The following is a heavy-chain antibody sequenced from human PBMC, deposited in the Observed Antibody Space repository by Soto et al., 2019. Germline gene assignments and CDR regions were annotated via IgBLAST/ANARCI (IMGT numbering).Heavy chain of an antibody. J-gene: IGHJ4*02. V-gene: IGHV1-46*01. CDR3: ARGDAAMVRGVIIASIDY. CDR2: INPSGGST. Sequence: QVQLVQSGAEVKKPGASVKVSCKASGYTFTSYYMHWVRQAPGQGLEWMGIINPSGGSTSDAQKFQGRVTMTRHTSTSTVYMELSSLRSEDTAVYYCARGDAAMVRGVIIASIDYWGQGTLVTVSS. CDR1: GYTFTSYY. D-gene: IGHD3-10*01.